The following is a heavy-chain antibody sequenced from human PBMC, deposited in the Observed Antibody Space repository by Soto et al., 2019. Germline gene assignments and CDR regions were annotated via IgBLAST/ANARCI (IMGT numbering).Heavy chain of an antibody. V-gene: IGHV3-30-3*01. J-gene: IGHJ4*02. CDR3: ARFKGCSGGTCYSYFDY. D-gene: IGHD2-15*01. CDR2: ISSDGSNN. Sequence: PGGSLRLSCAASGFTFSSYAMHWVRQAPGKGLEGVAVISSDGSNNYYADSVKGRFTISRDNSKNTLYLQMNTLRAEDTAIYYCARFKGCSGGTCYSYFDYWGQGTLVTVSS. CDR1: GFTFSSYA.